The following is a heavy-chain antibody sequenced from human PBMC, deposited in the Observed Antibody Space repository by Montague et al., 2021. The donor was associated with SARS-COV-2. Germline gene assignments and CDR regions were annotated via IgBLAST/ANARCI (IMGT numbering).Heavy chain of an antibody. Sequence: SETLSLTCTVSGGSISSSSYYWGWIRQPPGKGPEWIGSIYYSGTTFYNPSLRSRVTMSVDTSKNQFSLRLSSVTAADTAVFYCAREDAGDWYLDLWGRGTLVTVSS. CDR2: IYYSGTT. J-gene: IGHJ2*01. CDR1: GGSISSSSYY. CDR3: AREDAGDWYLDL. D-gene: IGHD1-1*01. V-gene: IGHV4-39*02.